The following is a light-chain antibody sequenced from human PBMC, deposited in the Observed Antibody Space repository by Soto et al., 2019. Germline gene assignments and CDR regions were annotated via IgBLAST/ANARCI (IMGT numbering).Light chain of an antibody. Sequence: DIQMTQPPSTLSASVGDRVTITCRASQSISSWLGWYQQKPGKAPKLLSYKASSLESGVPSRFSGSGSGTEFTLTISSLQPDDFATYYCQQYNSYPFTCGPGTKVDIK. CDR2: KAS. J-gene: IGKJ3*01. CDR1: QSISSW. V-gene: IGKV1-5*03. CDR3: QQYNSYPFT.